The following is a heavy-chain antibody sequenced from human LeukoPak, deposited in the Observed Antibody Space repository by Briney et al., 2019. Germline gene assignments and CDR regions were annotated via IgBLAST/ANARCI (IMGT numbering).Heavy chain of an antibody. D-gene: IGHD6-6*01. V-gene: IGHV1-24*01. CDR3: ATGKIAARRGSWFDP. CDR1: GYTLTELS. J-gene: IGHJ5*02. CDR2: FDPEDGET. Sequence: GASVKVSCKVSGYTLTELSMHWVRQAPGKGLEWMGGFDPEDGETIYAQKFQGRVTMTRDTSINTAYMELSSLRSEDTAIYYCATGKIAARRGSWFDPWGQGTLVTVSS.